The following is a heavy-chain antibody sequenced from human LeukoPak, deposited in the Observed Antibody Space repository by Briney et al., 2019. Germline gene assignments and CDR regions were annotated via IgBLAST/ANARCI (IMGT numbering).Heavy chain of an antibody. J-gene: IGHJ5*02. CDR3: ARHYGP. V-gene: IGHV4-59*01. Sequence: PSETLSLTYTVSGGSISSFCWSWIRQPPGKGLEWIGYICYSGSTNYSPSLKSRVTISVDTSKNQFSLKLSSVTAADTAVYYCARHYGPWGQGTLVTVSS. CDR2: ICYSGST. CDR1: GGSISSFC. D-gene: IGHD3-16*01.